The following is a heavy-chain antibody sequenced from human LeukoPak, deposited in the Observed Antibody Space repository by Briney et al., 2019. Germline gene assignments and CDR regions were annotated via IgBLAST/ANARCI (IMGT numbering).Heavy chain of an antibody. D-gene: IGHD6-6*01. V-gene: IGHV3-48*02. Sequence: PGGSLRLSCAASGFTFSSYSMNWVRQAPGKGLEWVSYISGSSSTIYYADSVKGRFTISRDNAKNSLYLQMNSLRDEDTAVYYCAREGLYSSSSGGYYYMDVWGKGTTVTVSS. J-gene: IGHJ6*03. CDR3: AREGLYSSSSGGYYYMDV. CDR1: GFTFSSYS. CDR2: ISGSSSTI.